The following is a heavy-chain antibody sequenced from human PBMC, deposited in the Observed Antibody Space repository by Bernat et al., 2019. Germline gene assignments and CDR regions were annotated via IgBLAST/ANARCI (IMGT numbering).Heavy chain of an antibody. J-gene: IGHJ3*02. CDR1: GFTFSSYA. Sequence: EVQLLESGGGLVQPGGSLRLSCAASGFTFSSYAMSWVRQAPGKGLEWVSAISGSGGSTYYADSVKGRFTISRDNSKNTLYLQMNSLRAEDTAVYYCATKGYNWNYGGSAFDIWGQGTMVTVSS. CDR2: ISGSGGST. D-gene: IGHD1-7*01. V-gene: IGHV3-23*01. CDR3: ATKGYNWNYGGSAFDI.